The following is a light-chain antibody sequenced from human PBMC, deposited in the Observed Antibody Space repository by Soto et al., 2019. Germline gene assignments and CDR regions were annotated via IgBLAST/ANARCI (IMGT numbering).Light chain of an antibody. Sequence: EIVLTQSPGTLSLSPGEGATLSSRASQRVSSSSLAWYQQKPGQAPRLLIYGASSRATGIPDRFSGSGSGTDFTLTISRLEPEDVAVYYCQQYGSSPLTFGGGTKVEIK. CDR3: QQYGSSPLT. J-gene: IGKJ4*01. CDR1: QRVSSSS. CDR2: GAS. V-gene: IGKV3-20*01.